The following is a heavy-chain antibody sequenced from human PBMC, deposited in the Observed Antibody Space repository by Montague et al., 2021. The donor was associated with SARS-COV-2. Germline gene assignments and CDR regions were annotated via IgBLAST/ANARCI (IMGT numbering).Heavy chain of an antibody. V-gene: IGHV4-39*01. Sequence: SETLSLTCTVSGGSISSSSYYWGWIRQPPGKGLEWIGSIVYSGSTDYXXXLKSRVTISVDTSKNQFSLKLSSVTAADTAVYYCASMVRAQVYYFDYWGQGTLVTVSS. J-gene: IGHJ4*02. CDR1: GGSISSSSYY. D-gene: IGHD3-10*01. CDR3: ASMVRAQVYYFDY. CDR2: IVYSGST.